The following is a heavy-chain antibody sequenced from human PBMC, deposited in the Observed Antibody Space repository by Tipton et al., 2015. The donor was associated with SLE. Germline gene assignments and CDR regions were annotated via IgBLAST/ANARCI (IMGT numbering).Heavy chain of an antibody. Sequence: TLSLTCTVSVYSISSSHWWGWIRQPPGKGLEWIGHIYYGGTIYYNPSLRSRITMSIDTSKNQFSLKLTSVTAADTAMYYCARSLVMMVYATIYMDYMDVWGKGTTVTVSS. CDR3: ARSLVMMVYATIYMDYMDV. J-gene: IGHJ6*03. CDR1: VYSISSSHW. CDR2: IYYGGTI. V-gene: IGHV4-28*02. D-gene: IGHD2-8*01.